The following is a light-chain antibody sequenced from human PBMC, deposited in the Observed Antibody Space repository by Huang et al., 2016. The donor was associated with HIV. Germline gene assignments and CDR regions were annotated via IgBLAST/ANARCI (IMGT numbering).Light chain of an antibody. CDR1: QDISNS. Sequence: DIQMTQSPSSLSASVGDRVTITCRASQDISNSLAWFQQKPGKAPKSLIYGTSNLQGGGPSKFSGSGSGTDFTLTINSLQPEDFATYYCQQYISFPITFGQGTRLDIK. J-gene: IGKJ5*01. CDR3: QQYISFPIT. V-gene: IGKV1-16*02. CDR2: GTS.